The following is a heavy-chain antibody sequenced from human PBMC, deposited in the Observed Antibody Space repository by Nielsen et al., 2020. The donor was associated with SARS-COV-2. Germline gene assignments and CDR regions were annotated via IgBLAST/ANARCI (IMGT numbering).Heavy chain of an antibody. CDR3: ASGVALSGNY. CDR1: RFTFSSYT. J-gene: IGHJ4*02. D-gene: IGHD6-13*01. CDR2: INSNSGTI. Sequence: GGSLRLSCAASRFTFSSYTMNWVRQAPGKGLEWVSYINSNSGTIYYADSVKGRFTISRDNARNSLFLQMAGLRDEDTAVYYCASGVALSGNYWGQGTLVTVSS. V-gene: IGHV3-48*02.